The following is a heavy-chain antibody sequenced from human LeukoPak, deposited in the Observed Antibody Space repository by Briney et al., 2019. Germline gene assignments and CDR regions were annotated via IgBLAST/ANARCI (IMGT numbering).Heavy chain of an antibody. V-gene: IGHV4-4*07. D-gene: IGHD6-13*01. CDR3: AGYQQLDEDNWFDP. J-gene: IGHJ5*02. CDR2: IHSGGTT. Sequence: SETLSLTCTVSGGSMNNDYFTWIRQPAGKGLEWIGRIHSGGTTNYNPSLMSRVTLSVDTSKNQISLRLTSVTAADTALYYCAGYQQLDEDNWFDPWGQGTLVTVSS. CDR1: GGSMNNDY.